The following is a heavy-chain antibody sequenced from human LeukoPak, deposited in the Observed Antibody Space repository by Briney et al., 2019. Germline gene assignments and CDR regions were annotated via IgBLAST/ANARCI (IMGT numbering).Heavy chain of an antibody. CDR1: GFPFSSYA. Sequence: GGSLRLSCSASGFPFSSYAMHWVRQAPGKGLEYVSAISDSGGSTYYADSVKGRFTISRDNSKNTLYLQMSSLRSEDTAVYYCAAVKAGWTQLSVQYYFDYWGQGTLVTVSS. J-gene: IGHJ4*02. D-gene: IGHD5-18*01. CDR3: AAVKAGWTQLSVQYYFDY. CDR2: ISDSGGST. V-gene: IGHV3-64D*09.